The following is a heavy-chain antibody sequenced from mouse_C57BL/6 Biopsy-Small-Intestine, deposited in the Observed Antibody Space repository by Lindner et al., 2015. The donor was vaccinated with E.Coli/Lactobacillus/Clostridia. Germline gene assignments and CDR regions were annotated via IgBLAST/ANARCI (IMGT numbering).Heavy chain of an antibody. CDR2: IYPGDGDT. Sequence: VQLQESGPELVKPGASVKISCKASGYAFSSSWMNWVKQRPGKGLEWIGRIYPGDGDTNYNGKFKGEATLTADKSSSTAYIQLSSLTSEDPAVYFCARDSSGYDFDYWGQGTTLTVSS. V-gene: IGHV1-82*01. CDR1: GYAFSSSW. D-gene: IGHD3-2*02. CDR3: ARDSSGYDFDY. J-gene: IGHJ2*01.